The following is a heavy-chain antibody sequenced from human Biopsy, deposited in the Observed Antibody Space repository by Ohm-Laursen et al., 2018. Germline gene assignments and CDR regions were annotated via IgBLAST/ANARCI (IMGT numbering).Heavy chain of an antibody. V-gene: IGHV4-59*01. CDR1: GGSISSDY. CDR2: IYYSGST. J-gene: IGHJ6*02. Sequence: SQTLSLTWTVSGGSISSDYWSWIRQTPGKGLEWIGYIYYSGSTNYNPSLKSRVTISVDTSKNQFSLRLNSVTAADTAVYYCARATNSTGWPYYYFYGMDVWDQGTTVTVSS. CDR3: ARATNSTGWPYYYFYGMDV. D-gene: IGHD2/OR15-2a*01.